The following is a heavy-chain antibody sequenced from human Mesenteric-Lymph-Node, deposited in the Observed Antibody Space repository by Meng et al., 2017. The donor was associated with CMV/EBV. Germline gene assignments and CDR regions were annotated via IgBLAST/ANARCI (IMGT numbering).Heavy chain of an antibody. CDR3: ARAKRVDPSDFWSGYDAFDI. J-gene: IGHJ3*02. D-gene: IGHD3-3*01. CDR2: INSDGSST. CDR1: GFTFSSYW. V-gene: IGHV3-74*01. Sequence: GESLKISCAASGFTFSSYWMHWVRQAPGKGLVWVSRINSDGSSTNYADSMKGRFTISRDNAKNTLYLQMNSLRAEDTAVYYCARAKRVDPSDFWSGYDAFDIWGQGTMVTVSS.